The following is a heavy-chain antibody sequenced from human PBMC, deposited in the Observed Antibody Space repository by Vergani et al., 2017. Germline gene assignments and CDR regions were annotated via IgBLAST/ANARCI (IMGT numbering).Heavy chain of an antibody. CDR3: ASGGRSVDIVATSPQSYYYYMDV. Sequence: QVQLQQWGAGLLKPSETLSLTCAVYGGSFSGYYWSWIRQPPGKGLEWIGEINHSGSTNYNPSLKSRVTISVDTSKNQFSLKLSSVTAADTAVYYCASGGRSVDIVATSPQSYYYYMDVWGKGTTVTVSS. CDR2: INHSGST. V-gene: IGHV4-34*01. J-gene: IGHJ6*03. CDR1: GGSFSGYY. D-gene: IGHD5-12*01.